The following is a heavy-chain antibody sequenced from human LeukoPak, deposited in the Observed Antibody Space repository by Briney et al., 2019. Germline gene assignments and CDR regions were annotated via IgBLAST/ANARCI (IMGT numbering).Heavy chain of an antibody. V-gene: IGHV3-33*01. D-gene: IGHD3-22*01. J-gene: IGHJ4*02. CDR1: GFTFSSYG. Sequence: PGRSLRLSCAASGFTFSSYGMHWVRQAPGKGLEWVAVIWYDGSNKYYADSVKGRFTISRDNSKNKLYLKMNSLRAEDTAVYYCARDPYDSSGYYYVQTPYHFDYWGQGTLVTVSS. CDR3: ARDPYDSSGYYYVQTPYHFDY. CDR2: IWYDGSNK.